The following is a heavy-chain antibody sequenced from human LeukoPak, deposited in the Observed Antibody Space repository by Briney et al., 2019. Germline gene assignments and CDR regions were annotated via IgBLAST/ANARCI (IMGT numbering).Heavy chain of an antibody. CDR2: INPDTDFT. J-gene: IGHJ4*02. CDR3: APTSEAYTSNWSV. V-gene: IGHV1-2*02. Sequence: ASVKVACKTSGYRFTDDYIHWVRQAPGQGLEWMGWINPDTDFTNYAPKFRGRVIMTRDASISTAYMEVRRLTFDDTAIYYCAPTSEAYTSNWSVWGQGTLVTVSP. D-gene: IGHD3-16*01. CDR1: GYRFTDDY.